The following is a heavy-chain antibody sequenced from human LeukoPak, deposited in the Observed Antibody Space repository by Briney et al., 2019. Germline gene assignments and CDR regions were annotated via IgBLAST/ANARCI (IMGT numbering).Heavy chain of an antibody. CDR1: GNYW. V-gene: IGHV3-74*01. J-gene: IGHJ4*02. CDR3: VSFYETY. CDR2: INSDGSWT. D-gene: IGHD2-2*01. Sequence: GGSLRLSCAASGNYWMHWVRQAPGKGLVWVSHINSDGSWTSYADSVKGRFTISEDNAKNTVYLQMNNLRAEDTAVYYCVSFYETYWGRGTLVTVSS.